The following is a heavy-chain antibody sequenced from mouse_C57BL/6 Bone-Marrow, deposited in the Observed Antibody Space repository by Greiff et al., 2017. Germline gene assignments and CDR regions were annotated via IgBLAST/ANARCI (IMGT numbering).Heavy chain of an antibody. J-gene: IGHJ3*01. CDR1: GFTFSDYY. Sequence: EVKLVESEGGLVQPGSSMKLSCTASGFTFSDYYMAWVRQVPEKGLEWVANINYDGSSTYYLDSLKSRFIISRDNAKNILYLQMSSLKSEDTATYYGARGGGSSYGFAYWGQGTLVTVSA. CDR2: INYDGSST. CDR3: ARGGGSSYGFAY. V-gene: IGHV5-16*01. D-gene: IGHD1-1*01.